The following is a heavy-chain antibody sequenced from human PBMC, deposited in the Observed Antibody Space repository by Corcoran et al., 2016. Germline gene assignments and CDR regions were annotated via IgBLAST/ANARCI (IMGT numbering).Heavy chain of an antibody. CDR2: INSDGSST. J-gene: IGHJ6*02. V-gene: IGHV3-74*01. Sequence: EVQLVESGGGLVQPGGSLRLSCAASGFTFSSYWMHWVRQAPGKGLVWVSRINSDGSSTSYADSVKGRFTISRDNAKNTLYLQMNSLRAEDTAVYYCARVLAVAGPVYYYYYGMDVWGQGTKVTVSS. CDR1: GFTFSSYW. CDR3: ARVLAVAGPVYYYYYGMDV. D-gene: IGHD6-19*01.